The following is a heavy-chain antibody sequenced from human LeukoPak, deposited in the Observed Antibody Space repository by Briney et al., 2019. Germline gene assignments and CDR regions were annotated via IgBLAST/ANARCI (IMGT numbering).Heavy chain of an antibody. J-gene: IGHJ1*01. V-gene: IGHV3-74*01. CDR3: ARDVGFSPDR. CDR1: GFTFSDYA. D-gene: IGHD1-14*01. CDR2: ISPDGTVT. Sequence: GGSLRPSCTASGFTFSDYAMHWVRQAPGKGLVWVSHISPDGTVTNYADFVKGRFIISRDNAKNTVFLQINSLRAEDTSVYFCARDVGFSPDRWGQGTLVTVSS.